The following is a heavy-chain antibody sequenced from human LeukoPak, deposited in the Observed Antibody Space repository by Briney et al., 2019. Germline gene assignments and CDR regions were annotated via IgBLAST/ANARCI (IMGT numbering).Heavy chain of an antibody. D-gene: IGHD1-26*01. Sequence: GGSLRLSCAASGFTFSSYAMSWVRQAPGKGLEWASAISGSGGSTYYADSVKGRFTISRDNSKNTLYLQMNSLRAEDTAVYYCAKDLGYGGSYSDYWGQGTLVTVSS. J-gene: IGHJ4*02. CDR2: ISGSGGST. V-gene: IGHV3-23*01. CDR3: AKDLGYGGSYSDY. CDR1: GFTFSSYA.